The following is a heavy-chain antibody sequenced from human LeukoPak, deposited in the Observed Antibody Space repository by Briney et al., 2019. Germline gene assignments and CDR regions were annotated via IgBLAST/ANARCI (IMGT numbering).Heavy chain of an antibody. D-gene: IGHD2-15*01. CDR3: AKGTLGYCNGASCYPLDY. V-gene: IGHV3-21*04. CDR1: GFTFSSYS. Sequence: GGSLRLSCAASGFTFSSYSMNWVRQAPGKGLEWVSSISSSSSYIYYADSVKGRFTISRGNAKNSLYLQMNSLRAEDTAVYFCAKGTLGYCNGASCYPLDYWGQGTLVTVSS. J-gene: IGHJ4*02. CDR2: ISSSSSYI.